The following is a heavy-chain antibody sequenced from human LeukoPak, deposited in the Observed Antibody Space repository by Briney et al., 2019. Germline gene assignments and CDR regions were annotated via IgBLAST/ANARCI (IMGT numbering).Heavy chain of an antibody. Sequence: GESLKLSCKGSGYSFTSYWIGWVRQMPGKGLGGMGIFYLGDSDTRYSPSFQDQVAISADKSITIAYLQWSSLKASDTAMYYCARLGGSDRSDGSGSLDYWGQGTLVTVSS. J-gene: IGHJ4*02. CDR2: FYLGDSDT. V-gene: IGHV5-51*01. CDR1: GYSFTSYW. D-gene: IGHD3-22*01. CDR3: ARLGGSDRSDGSGSLDY.